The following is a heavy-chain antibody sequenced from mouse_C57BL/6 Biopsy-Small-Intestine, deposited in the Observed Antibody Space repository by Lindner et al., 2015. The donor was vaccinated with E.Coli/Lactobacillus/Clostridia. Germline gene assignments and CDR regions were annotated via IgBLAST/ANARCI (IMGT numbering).Heavy chain of an antibody. V-gene: IGHV5-6*01. CDR1: GFTFSSYG. Sequence: EVQLQESGGDLVKPGGSLKLSCAASGFTFSSYGMSWVRQTPDKRLEWVATISSGGSYTYYPDSVKGRFTISRDNAKNTLYLQMSSLKSEDAAMYYCASDGYHLGGQGTTLTVSS. J-gene: IGHJ2*01. D-gene: IGHD2-3*01. CDR2: ISSGGSYT. CDR3: ASDGYHL.